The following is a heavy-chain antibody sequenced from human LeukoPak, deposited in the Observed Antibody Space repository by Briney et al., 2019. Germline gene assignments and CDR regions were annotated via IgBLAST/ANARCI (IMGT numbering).Heavy chain of an antibody. CDR3: VRDRRYCGSTDCVGLFDY. CDR2: IKHDGSAT. J-gene: IGHJ4*02. V-gene: IGHV3-7*01. CDR1: GFTFSTYW. D-gene: IGHD2-2*01. Sequence: GGSLRLSCAASGFTFSTYWMSWVRQAPGKGLEWVANIKHDGSATYYVDSVKGRFTISRDGAKNSLSLQMNSLRADDTAVYYCVRDRRYCGSTDCVGLFDYWGQGTLVTVPS.